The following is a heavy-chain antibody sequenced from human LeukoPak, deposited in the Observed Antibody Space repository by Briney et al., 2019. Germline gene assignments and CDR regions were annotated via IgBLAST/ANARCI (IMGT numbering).Heavy chain of an antibody. CDR1: GFAFPNYA. V-gene: IGHV3-23*01. D-gene: IGHD3-10*01. CDR2: ISGSGSNT. CDR3: AKDRWYYGSGSYVDAFDF. J-gene: IGHJ3*01. Sequence: GGSLRLSCAASGFAFPNYAMSWVRQAPGKGLEWVSAISGSGSNTYYADSVKGRFTISRDNSKNTLYLQMNSLRAEDTAVYSCAKDRWYYGSGSYVDAFDFWGQGTMVTVSS.